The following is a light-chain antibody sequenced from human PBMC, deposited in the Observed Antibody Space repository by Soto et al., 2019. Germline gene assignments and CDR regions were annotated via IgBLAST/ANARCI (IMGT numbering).Light chain of an antibody. CDR3: TSYTPIVTLGSV. Sequence: QSALTQPASVSGSPGQSITISCTGTSSDIGGYNSVSWYQQHPGRAPRLIIYEVTNRPSGVSNRFSASKSGNTASLTISGLQAEDEADYYCTSYTPIVTLGSVFETGSKVTV. J-gene: IGLJ1*01. V-gene: IGLV2-14*01. CDR2: EVT. CDR1: SSDIGGYNS.